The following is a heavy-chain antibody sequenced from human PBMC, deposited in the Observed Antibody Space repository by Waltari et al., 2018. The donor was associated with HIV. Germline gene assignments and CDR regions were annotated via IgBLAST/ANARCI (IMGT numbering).Heavy chain of an antibody. J-gene: IGHJ4*02. D-gene: IGHD2-8*01. CDR2: IKYDGSEI. V-gene: IGHV3-7*03. CDR1: GFTFSNHW. CDR3: VTSNYCTITNGCPAGLFFDS. Sequence: EVQLVESGGGLVQPGGSLRLSCAASGFTFSNHWMIWVRQAPGRGPEWVAHIKYDGSEIYYLDSVKGRFTISRDNAKNSLDLQMNSLRSEDTALYYCVTSNYCTITNGCPAGLFFDSWGQGTLVTVSS.